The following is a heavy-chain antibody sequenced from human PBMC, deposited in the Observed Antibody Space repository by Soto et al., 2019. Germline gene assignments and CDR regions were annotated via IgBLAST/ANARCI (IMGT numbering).Heavy chain of an antibody. CDR1: GGSVSRGSYY. CDR2: IYFSGST. CDR3: ARSFRSSYYFDD. D-gene: IGHD6-6*01. J-gene: IGHJ4*02. V-gene: IGHV4-61*01. Sequence: PSETLSLTCTVSGGSVSRGSYYWSWIRQPPGKGLEWIGFIYFSGSTNYNPSLKSRVTISVDTSKNQFSLNLNSMTAADTALYYCARSFRSSYYFDDWGQGALVTVAS.